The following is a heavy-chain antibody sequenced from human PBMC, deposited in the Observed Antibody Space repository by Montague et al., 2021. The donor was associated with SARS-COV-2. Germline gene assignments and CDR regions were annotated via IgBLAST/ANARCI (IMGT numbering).Heavy chain of an antibody. J-gene: IGHJ3*01. Sequence: SETLSLTCTVSGGSINSTTYYWAWIRQPPGKGLEWIGSVYYTGSNYYNPSLQSRGTMSVDTSKKQFSLKLSSVTAADTGVYYCAGHFPSGYTFGLDAFDLWGQGTMVTVSS. CDR1: GGSINSTTYY. CDR2: VYYTGSN. V-gene: IGHV4-39*01. D-gene: IGHD5-18*01. CDR3: AGHFPSGYTFGLDAFDL.